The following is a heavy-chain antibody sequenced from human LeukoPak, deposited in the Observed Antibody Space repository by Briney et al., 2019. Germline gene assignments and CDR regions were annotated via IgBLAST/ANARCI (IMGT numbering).Heavy chain of an antibody. D-gene: IGHD1-7*01. Sequence: SQTLSLTCTVSGGSISSGGYYWSWIRQHPGKGLEWIGYIYYSGSTYYNPSLKSRVTISVDTSKNQFSLKLSSVTAADTAVYYCARGGITGTTRVAFDIWGQGTMVTVSS. CDR3: ARGGITGTTRVAFDI. J-gene: IGHJ3*02. V-gene: IGHV4-31*03. CDR2: IYYSGST. CDR1: GGSISSGGYY.